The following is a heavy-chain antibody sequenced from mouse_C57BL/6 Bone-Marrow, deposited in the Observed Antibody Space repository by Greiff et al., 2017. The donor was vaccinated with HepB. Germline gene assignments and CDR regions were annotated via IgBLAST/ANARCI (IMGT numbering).Heavy chain of an antibody. V-gene: IGHV1-47*01. Sequence: QVQLQQSGAELVKPGASVKMSCKASGYTFTTYSIEWMKQKHGKSLEWIGNFQPYNDDTKYNEKFKGKATLTVEKSSSTVYLELSRLTSDDSAGYYFARRRGDWYFDVWGTGTTVTVSS. J-gene: IGHJ1*03. CDR1: GYTFTTYS. CDR3: ARRRGDWYFDV. CDR2: FQPYNDDT.